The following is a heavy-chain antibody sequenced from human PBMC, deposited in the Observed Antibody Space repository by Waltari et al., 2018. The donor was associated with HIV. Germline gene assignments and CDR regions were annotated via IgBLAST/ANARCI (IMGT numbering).Heavy chain of an antibody. V-gene: IGHV3-9*01. J-gene: IGHJ4*02. CDR2: ISWNSGSI. CDR3: AKSSVAGTSV. CDR1: GFTFDAYA. D-gene: IGHD6-19*01. Sequence: EVQLVESGGGLLQPGRSLRLSCSASGFTFDAYAMPWVRQAPGKGLEWVSGISWNSGSIGYADSVKGRFTISRDNAKNSLYLQMNSLRAEDTALYYCAKSSVAGTSVWGQGTLVTVSS.